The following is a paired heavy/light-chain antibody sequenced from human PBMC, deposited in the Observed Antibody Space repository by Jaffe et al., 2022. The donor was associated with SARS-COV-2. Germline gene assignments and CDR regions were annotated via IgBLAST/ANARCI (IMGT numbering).Light chain of an antibody. CDR3: QSADSSGVV. J-gene: IGLJ2*01. V-gene: IGLV3-25*03. CDR2: KDS. CDR1: ALPKQY. Sequence: SYELTQPPSVSVSPGQTARITCSADALPKQYAYWYQQKPGQAPVLVIYKDSERPSGIPERFSGSSSGTTVTLTISGVQAEDEADYYCQSADSSGVVFGGGTKLTVL.
Heavy chain of an antibody. Sequence: QLQLQESGPGLVKPSETLSLTCTVSGGSISSSSYYWGWIRQPPGKGLEWIGSIYYSGSTYYNPSLKSRVTISVDTSKNQFSLKLSSVTAADTAVYYCARHLEFGSSWYLDYYYYYYMDVWGKGTTVTVSS. CDR3: ARHLEFGSSWYLDYYYYYYMDV. J-gene: IGHJ6*03. V-gene: IGHV4-39*01. D-gene: IGHD6-13*01. CDR1: GGSISSSSYY. CDR2: IYYSGST.